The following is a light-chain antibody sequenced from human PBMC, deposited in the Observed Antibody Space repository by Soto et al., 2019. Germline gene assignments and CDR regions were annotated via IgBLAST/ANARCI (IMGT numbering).Light chain of an antibody. CDR3: QQYNTYPLT. CDR1: QSINTW. CDR2: KAS. J-gene: IGKJ4*01. Sequence: DIQMTQSPSTLSASVGDRVTITSRASQSINTWLAWYQQKPGKAPKLLIYKASSLESGVPSRFSGSGSGTEFTLTISSLQPDDFATYYCQQYNTYPLTFGGGTTVEIK. V-gene: IGKV1-5*03.